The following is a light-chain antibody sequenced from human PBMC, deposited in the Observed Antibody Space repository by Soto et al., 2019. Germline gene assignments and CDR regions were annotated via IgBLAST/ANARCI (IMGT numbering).Light chain of an antibody. CDR3: QQFDDSAT. J-gene: IGKJ5*01. CDR1: QSVGRN. V-gene: IGKV3D-15*01. CDR2: GAS. Sequence: EVVMTQSPATVPVSLGGRVTLSCRASQSVGRNLALYQQKPGQAPRLLIYGASDRATGTPDRFSGSGSGTDFTLTISRLEPEDSAVYYCQQFDDSATFGQGTRLEIK.